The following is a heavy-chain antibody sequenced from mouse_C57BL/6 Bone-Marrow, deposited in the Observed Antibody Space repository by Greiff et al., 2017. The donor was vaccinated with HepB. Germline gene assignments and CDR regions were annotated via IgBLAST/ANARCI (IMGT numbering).Heavy chain of an antibody. CDR3: ARYGYPAWFAY. Sequence: EVKLQESGGGLVQPGGSLSLSCAASGFTFTDYYMSWVRQPPGKALEWLGFIRNKANGYTTEYSASVKGRFTISRDNSQSILYLQMNALRAEDSATYYCARYGYPAWFAYWGQGTLVTVSA. CDR1: GFTFTDYY. J-gene: IGHJ3*01. V-gene: IGHV7-3*01. CDR2: IRNKANGYTT. D-gene: IGHD1-2*01.